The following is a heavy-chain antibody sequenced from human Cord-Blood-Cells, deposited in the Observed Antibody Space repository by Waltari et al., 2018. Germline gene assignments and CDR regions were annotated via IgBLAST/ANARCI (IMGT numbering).Heavy chain of an antibody. CDR3: ASIDITSDAFDI. D-gene: IGHD3-9*01. Sequence: QLQLQESGPGLVKPSETLSLTCTVSGGSISSSSYYWGWIRQPPGKGLEWIGSIYYSGSTYYTPSLKSRVTISVDTSKNQFSLKLSSVTAADTAVYYCASIDITSDAFDIWGQGTMVTVSS. CDR1: GGSISSSSYY. CDR2: IYYSGST. J-gene: IGHJ3*02. V-gene: IGHV4-39*01.